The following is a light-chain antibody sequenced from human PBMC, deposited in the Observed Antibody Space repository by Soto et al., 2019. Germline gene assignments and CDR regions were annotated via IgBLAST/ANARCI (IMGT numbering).Light chain of an antibody. CDR2: AAS. CDR1: QSISSY. CDR3: QQSNSTPLT. J-gene: IGKJ4*01. Sequence: DIQMTQSPSSLSASVGDRVTITCRASQSISSYLNWYQQKPGKAPKLLIYAASSLQSGVPSRFSGSGSGTDFTLTISSLQPEYFATYYCQQSNSTPLTFGGGTKVEIK. V-gene: IGKV1-39*01.